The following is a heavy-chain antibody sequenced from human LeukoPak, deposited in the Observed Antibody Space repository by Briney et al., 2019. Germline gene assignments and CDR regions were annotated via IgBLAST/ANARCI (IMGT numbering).Heavy chain of an antibody. V-gene: IGHV4-31*03. CDR3: ARGITMVRGVIIILDYGMDV. Sequence: SQTLSLTCTVSGGSISSGGYYWSWIRQHPGKGLEWIGYIYYSGSTYYNLSLKSRVTISVDTSKNQFSLKLSSVTAADTAVYYCARGITMVRGVIIILDYGMDVWGQGTTVTVSS. CDR1: GGSISSGGYY. J-gene: IGHJ6*02. CDR2: IYYSGST. D-gene: IGHD3-10*01.